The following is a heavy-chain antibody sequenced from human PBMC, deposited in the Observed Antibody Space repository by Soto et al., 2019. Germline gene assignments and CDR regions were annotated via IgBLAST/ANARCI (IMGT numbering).Heavy chain of an antibody. CDR1: GGTFSSYA. J-gene: IGHJ6*02. Sequence: QVQLVQSGAEVKKPGSSVKISCKASGGTFSSYAISWVRQAPGQGLEWMGGIIPIFGTANYAQKFQGRVTITADKSTSTAYMELSSLRSEDTAVYYCAGIEYPLVYYYGMDVWCQGATVTVSS. CDR3: AGIEYPLVYYYGMDV. V-gene: IGHV1-69*06. D-gene: IGHD2-2*01. CDR2: IIPIFGTA.